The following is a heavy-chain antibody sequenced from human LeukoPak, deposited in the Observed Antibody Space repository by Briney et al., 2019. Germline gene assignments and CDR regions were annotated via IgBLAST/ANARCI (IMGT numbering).Heavy chain of an antibody. Sequence: SETLSLTCTVSGGSISSSSYYWGWIRQPPGKGLEWIGSIYYSGSTYYNPSLKSRVTISVDTSKNQFSLKLSSVTAADTAVYYCARDTRTGYWKPDPYYYDSSGYSAGHNWFDPWGQGTLVTVSS. CDR2: IYYSGST. V-gene: IGHV4-39*07. CDR1: GGSISSSSYY. J-gene: IGHJ5*02. D-gene: IGHD3-22*01. CDR3: ARDTRTGYWKPDPYYYDSSGYSAGHNWFDP.